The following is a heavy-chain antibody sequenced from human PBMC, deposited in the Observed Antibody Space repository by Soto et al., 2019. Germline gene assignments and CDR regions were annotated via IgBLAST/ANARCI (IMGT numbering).Heavy chain of an antibody. Sequence: QVTLKECGPVLVKPTETLTLTCTVSGFSLSNARMGVSWIRQPPGKALEWLAHIFSNDEKSYSTSLKSRLTISKDTSKSQVVLTMTNMDPVDTATYYCARIPVADYYDSSGYLDYWGQGTLVTVSS. V-gene: IGHV2-26*01. J-gene: IGHJ4*02. CDR1: GFSLSNARMG. CDR2: IFSNDEK. D-gene: IGHD3-22*01. CDR3: ARIPVADYYDSSGYLDY.